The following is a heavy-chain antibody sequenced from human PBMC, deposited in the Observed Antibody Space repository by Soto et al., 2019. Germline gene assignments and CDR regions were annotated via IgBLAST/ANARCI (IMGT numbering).Heavy chain of an antibody. CDR1: GGSFSGYY. CDR2: INHSGST. J-gene: IGHJ6*02. V-gene: IGHV4-34*01. Sequence: SETLSLTCAVYGGSFSGYYWSWIRQPPGKGLEWIGEINHSGSTNYNPSLKSRVTISVDTSKNQFSLKLSSVTAADTAVYYCVRAQKLWSRSYYYGMDVWGQGTTVTVSS. D-gene: IGHD5-18*01. CDR3: VRAQKLWSRSYYYGMDV.